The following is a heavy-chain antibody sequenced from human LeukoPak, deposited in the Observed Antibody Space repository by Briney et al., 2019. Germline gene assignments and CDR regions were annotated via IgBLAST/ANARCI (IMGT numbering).Heavy chain of an antibody. CDR2: IYTSGST. CDR3: ARIGWAARTYYYYYMDV. CDR1: GGSISSYY. J-gene: IGHJ6*03. Sequence: SETLSLTCTVSGGSISSYYWSWIRQPAGKGLEWIGRIYTSGSTNYNPSLKSRVTMSVDTSKNQFSLKLSSVTAADTAVHYCARIGWAARTYYYYYMDVWGKGTTVTVSS. D-gene: IGHD6-6*01. V-gene: IGHV4-4*07.